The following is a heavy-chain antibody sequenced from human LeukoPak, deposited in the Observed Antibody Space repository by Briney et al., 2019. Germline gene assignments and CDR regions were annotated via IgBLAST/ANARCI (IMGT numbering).Heavy chain of an antibody. CDR1: GGSISSYY. CDR3: AAYPFRGATHYFDY. Sequence: SETLSLTCTVSGGSISSYYWSWIRQPAGKGLEWIAYIYYSGSTNYNPSLQSRVTISVDASNNQFSLKLRSVSAADTAVYYCAAYPFRGATHYFDYWGQGILVTVSS. V-gene: IGHV4-59*01. J-gene: IGHJ4*02. CDR2: IYYSGST. D-gene: IGHD1-26*01.